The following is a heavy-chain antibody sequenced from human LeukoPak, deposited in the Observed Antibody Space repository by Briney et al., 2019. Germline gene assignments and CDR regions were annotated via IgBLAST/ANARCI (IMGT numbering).Heavy chain of an antibody. CDR3: ARGDYYSSDY. CDR1: GFTFSNAW. CDR2: INHSGST. V-gene: IGHV4-34*01. D-gene: IGHD2-21*02. Sequence: PGGSLRLSCAASGFTFSNAWMSWVRQAPGKGLEWIGEINHSGSTNYNPSLKSRVTISVDTSKNQFSLKLSSVTAADTAVYYCARGDYYSSDYWGQGTLVTVSS. J-gene: IGHJ4*02.